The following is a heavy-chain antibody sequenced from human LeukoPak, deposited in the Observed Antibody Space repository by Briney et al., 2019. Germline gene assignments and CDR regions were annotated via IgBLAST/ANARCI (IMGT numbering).Heavy chain of an antibody. J-gene: IGHJ4*02. D-gene: IGHD6-6*01. CDR2: IYSGGHT. CDR1: GFTVTTNY. Sequence: GGSLRLSCAASGFTVTTNYMTWVRQAPGKGLEWVSIIYSGGHTDYADSVKGRFTISRDNSKNTLYLQMNSLRAEDTAVYYCARRLEYNGSKGVFDYWGQGTLVTVSS. V-gene: IGHV3-66*01. CDR3: ARRLEYNGSKGVFDY.